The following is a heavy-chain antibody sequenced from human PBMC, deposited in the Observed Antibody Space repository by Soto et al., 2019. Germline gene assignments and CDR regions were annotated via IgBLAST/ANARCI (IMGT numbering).Heavy chain of an antibody. Sequence: PGESLKISCKGSGYSFTSYWIGWVRQMPGKGLEWMGIIYPGDSDSTYSPSFQGQVTISADKSISTAYLQWSSLKASDTAMYYCARGDILTGYYKAGFDYWGQGTLVTVSS. CDR2: IYPGDSDS. J-gene: IGHJ4*02. CDR3: ARGDILTGYYKAGFDY. V-gene: IGHV5-51*01. D-gene: IGHD3-9*01. CDR1: GYSFTSYW.